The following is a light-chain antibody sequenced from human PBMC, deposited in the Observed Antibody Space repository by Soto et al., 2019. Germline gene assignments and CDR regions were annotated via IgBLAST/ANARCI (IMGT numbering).Light chain of an antibody. V-gene: IGLV2-23*02. J-gene: IGLJ1*01. CDR3: GSWDSSLRAYV. CDR2: EVT. CDR1: SSDIGSYDL. Sequence: QSALTQPASVSGSPGQSITISCTGTSSDIGSYDLVSWYQKHPGTAPKLIIYEVTTRPSGVSTRFSGSKSGNTASLTISGLQAVDEADYYCGSWDSSLRAYVFGTGTKVTVL.